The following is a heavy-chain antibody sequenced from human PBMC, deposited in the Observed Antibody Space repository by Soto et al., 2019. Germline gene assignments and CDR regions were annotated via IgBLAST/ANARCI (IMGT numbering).Heavy chain of an antibody. D-gene: IGHD3-10*01. CDR3: ATVYYYGSGNYFDY. J-gene: IGHJ4*02. Sequence: ASVKVSCKASGYTFTGYYMHCVRQAPGQGLEWMGWINPNSGGTNYAQKFQGRVTMTRDTSISTAYMELSRLRSDDTAVYYCATVYYYGSGNYFDYWGQGTLVTVSS. CDR2: INPNSGGT. V-gene: IGHV1-2*02. CDR1: GYTFTGYY.